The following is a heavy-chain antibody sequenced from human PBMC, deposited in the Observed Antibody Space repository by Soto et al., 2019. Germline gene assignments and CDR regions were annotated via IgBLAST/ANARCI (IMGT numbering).Heavy chain of an antibody. Sequence: QVQLVESGGDLVKPGGSLRLSCAASGYTFSDYYMSWIRQAPGKGLEWISYIDTSGTKIYYADSVKGRFTITRDNAKNSLYLEMNSLRDEDTDVYYCASHYDMWSCYLSPVDYWVQGTLVTVSS. J-gene: IGHJ4*02. CDR3: ASHYDMWSCYLSPVDY. CDR2: IDTSGTKI. D-gene: IGHD3-3*01. V-gene: IGHV3-11*01. CDR1: GYTFSDYY.